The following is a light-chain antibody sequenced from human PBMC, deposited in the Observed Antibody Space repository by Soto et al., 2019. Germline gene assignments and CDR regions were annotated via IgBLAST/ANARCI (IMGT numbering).Light chain of an antibody. CDR2: GSS. Sequence: EVLVTQSQATLPVSPGERATLSCRASQSVGSNLAWFQQKPGQAPRLLIYGSSTRATGVPARFSGSGSGADFTLTISNLQSEDFAVYYCQQYTNWPPITFGQGTRLEIK. CDR1: QSVGSN. V-gene: IGKV3-15*01. CDR3: QQYTNWPPIT. J-gene: IGKJ5*01.